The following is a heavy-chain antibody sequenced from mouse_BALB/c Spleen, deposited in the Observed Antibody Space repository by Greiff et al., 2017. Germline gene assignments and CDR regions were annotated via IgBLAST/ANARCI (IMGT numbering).Heavy chain of an antibody. V-gene: IGHV5-4*02. Sequence: EVQGVESGGGLVKPGGSLKLSCAASGFTFSDYYMYWVRQTPEKRLEWVATISDGGSYTYYPDSVKGRFTISRDNAKNNLYLQMSSLKSEDTAMYYCAREEDYYGSSWGAYWGQGTLVTVSA. CDR3: AREEDYYGSSWGAY. CDR1: GFTFSDYY. D-gene: IGHD1-1*01. CDR2: ISDGGSYT. J-gene: IGHJ3*01.